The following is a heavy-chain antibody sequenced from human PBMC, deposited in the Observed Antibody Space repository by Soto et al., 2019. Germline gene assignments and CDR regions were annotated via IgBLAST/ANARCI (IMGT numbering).Heavy chain of an antibody. Sequence: GGSLRLSCAASGFTFINYAMTWVRQAPGKGLEWVSAISGSGGSTYYAASVKGRFTISRDNSKNTLYLQMNSLRAEDTALFYCAKVTPVSNRDPFGWLDPWGQGTLVTVSS. CDR2: ISGSGGST. D-gene: IGHD3-10*01. CDR1: GFTFINYA. V-gene: IGHV3-23*01. J-gene: IGHJ5*02. CDR3: AKVTPVSNRDPFGWLDP.